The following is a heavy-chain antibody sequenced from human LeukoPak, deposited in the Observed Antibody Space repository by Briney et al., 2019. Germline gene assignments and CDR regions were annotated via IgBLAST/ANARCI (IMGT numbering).Heavy chain of an antibody. CDR1: GFTFSTYA. CDR3: ARGTVVSWSAFDI. CDR2: ISSSGGST. V-gene: IGHV3-23*01. J-gene: IGHJ3*02. D-gene: IGHD3-16*01. Sequence: GGSLRLPCAASGFTFSTYAMSWVRQAPGKGLEWVSGISSSGGSTHYTDSVKGRFTISRDNSKNTLYLQMSSLRAEDTAAYYCARGTVVSWSAFDIWGQGTMVTVSS.